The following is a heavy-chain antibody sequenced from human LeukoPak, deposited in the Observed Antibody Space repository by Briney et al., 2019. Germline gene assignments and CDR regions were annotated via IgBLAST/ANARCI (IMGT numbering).Heavy chain of an antibody. CDR1: GFTFSAYC. V-gene: IGHV3-7*01. Sequence: GGSLRLSCAASGFTFSAYCMSWVRQAPGMGLEWVANIKQDGSDKYYVDSVKGRFTISRDNAKNSLYLQMNSLRAEDTAVYYCTRGGGNFDHWGQGILVSVSS. J-gene: IGHJ4*02. CDR3: TRGGGNFDH. D-gene: IGHD4-23*01. CDR2: IKQDGSDK.